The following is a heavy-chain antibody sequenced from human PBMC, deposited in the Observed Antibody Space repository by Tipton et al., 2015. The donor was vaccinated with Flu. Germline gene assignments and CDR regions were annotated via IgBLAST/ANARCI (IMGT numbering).Heavy chain of an antibody. Sequence: TLSLTCTVSGGFVSSYYWNWIRQPPGKGLEWIGSMSYSGNTYKNPSLKSRVTISVDTSMNQFSLKLSSVTAADTAVYYCARPGSSVGWYYLDHWGQGTLVTVSS. D-gene: IGHD3-10*01. CDR1: GGFVSSYY. CDR2: MSYSGNT. V-gene: IGHV4-59*05. CDR3: ARPGSSVGWYYLDH. J-gene: IGHJ4*02.